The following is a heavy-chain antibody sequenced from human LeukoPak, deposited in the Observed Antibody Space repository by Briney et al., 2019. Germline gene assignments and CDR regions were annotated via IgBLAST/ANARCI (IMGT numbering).Heavy chain of an antibody. Sequence: ASVKVSCKASGYTFTGYYMHWVRQALGQGPEWMGWISAYNGNTKYAQKFQDRVTMTTDTSTSTAYMELRSLRSDDTAVFYCARGFPPRRNYDRSGYYSYFFDYWGQGTLVTVSS. D-gene: IGHD3-22*01. J-gene: IGHJ4*02. CDR3: ARGFPPRRNYDRSGYYSYFFDY. V-gene: IGHV1-18*04. CDR1: GYTFTGYY. CDR2: ISAYNGNT.